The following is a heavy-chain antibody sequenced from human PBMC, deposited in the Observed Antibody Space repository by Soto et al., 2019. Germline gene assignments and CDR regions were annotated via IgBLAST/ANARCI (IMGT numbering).Heavy chain of an antibody. J-gene: IGHJ6*02. D-gene: IGHD2-15*01. V-gene: IGHV3-23*01. CDR3: AKDLLSRTVPYYNYYYGMDV. CDR1: GFTFDDYT. Sequence: GGSLRLSCAASGFTFDDYTMHWVRQAPGKGLEWVSGVLGGGGSTFYADSVKGRFTISRDNSKNTLYLHMNSLRAEDTAVYYCAKDLLSRTVPYYNYYYGMDVWGQGTTVTVSS. CDR2: VLGGGGST.